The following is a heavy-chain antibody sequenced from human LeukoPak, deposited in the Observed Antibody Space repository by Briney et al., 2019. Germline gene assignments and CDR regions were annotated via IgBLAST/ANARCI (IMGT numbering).Heavy chain of an antibody. CDR2: ISAHSGNT. CDR3: ARSAGDYGDYALYFLH. J-gene: IGHJ1*01. Sequence: ASVEVSCKASGYTFSGYGIAWVRQAPGQGLEWMGWISAHSGNTYHTQNFQGRVTMTTDTSTCTAYMELRSLRSDDTAMYYCARSAGDYGDYALYFLHWGQGTLVTVSS. D-gene: IGHD4-17*01. CDR1: GYTFSGYG. V-gene: IGHV1-18*01.